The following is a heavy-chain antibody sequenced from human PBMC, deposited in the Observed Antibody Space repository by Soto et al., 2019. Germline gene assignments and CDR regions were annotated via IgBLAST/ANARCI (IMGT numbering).Heavy chain of an antibody. CDR1: GGSISSGGYY. D-gene: IGHD2-15*01. J-gene: IGHJ4*02. CDR2: IYYSGST. V-gene: IGHV4-31*03. CDR3: ARVPRPPCCSGGSCYSCYFDY. Sequence: QVQLQESGPGLVKPSQTLSLTCTVSGGSISSGGYYWSWIRQHPGKGLEWIGYIYYSGSTYYNPSLKSRVTISVDTSKNQFSLELSSVTAADTGVYYCARVPRPPCCSGGSCYSCYFDYWGQGTLVTVSS.